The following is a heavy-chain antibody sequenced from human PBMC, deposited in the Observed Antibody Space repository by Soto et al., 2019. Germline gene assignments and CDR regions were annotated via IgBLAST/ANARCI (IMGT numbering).Heavy chain of an antibody. CDR3: TTRPMDSSGLNEHDY. Sequence: GGSLRLSCATSGFTFSNAWMSWVRQAPGKGLEWVGRIKSKTDGGTTDYAAPVKGRFTISRDDSKNTLYLQMNSLKTEDTAVYYCTTRPMDSSGLNEHDYWGQGTLVTVSS. J-gene: IGHJ4*02. CDR1: GFTFSNAW. D-gene: IGHD6-19*01. CDR2: IKSKTDGGTT. V-gene: IGHV3-15*01.